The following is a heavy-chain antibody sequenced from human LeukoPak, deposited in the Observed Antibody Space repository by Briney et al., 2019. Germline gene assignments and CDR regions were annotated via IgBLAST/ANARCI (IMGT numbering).Heavy chain of an antibody. Sequence: SVKVSCKASGGTFSSYAISRVRQAPGQGLEWMGGIIPIFGTANYAQKFQGRVTITADESTSTAYMELSSLRSEDTAVYYCARLERDATVTTDYWGQGTLVTVSS. CDR3: ARLERDATVTTDY. CDR1: GGTFSSYA. D-gene: IGHD4-17*01. J-gene: IGHJ4*02. CDR2: IIPIFGTA. V-gene: IGHV1-69*01.